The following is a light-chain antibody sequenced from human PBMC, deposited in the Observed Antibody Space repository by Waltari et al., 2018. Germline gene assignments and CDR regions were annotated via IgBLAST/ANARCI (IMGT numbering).Light chain of an antibody. CDR2: VNS. CDR3: QSYDSSLSGWV. J-gene: IGLJ3*02. CDR1: SSNIGAGYD. Sequence: QSVLTQPPSVSGAPGQRVTISCTGSSSNIGAGYDVHWYQQLPGTAPKLLIYVNSNRPSGVPDRFSGSKSGASASLAITGLQAEDEADYYCQSYDSSLSGWVFGGGTKLTLL. V-gene: IGLV1-40*01.